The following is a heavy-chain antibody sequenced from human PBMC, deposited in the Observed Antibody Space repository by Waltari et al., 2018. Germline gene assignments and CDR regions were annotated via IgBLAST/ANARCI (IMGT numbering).Heavy chain of an antibody. V-gene: IGHV3-53*01. CDR3: ASGTATVSFEF. CDR1: GLVVSSSF. Sequence: EVQLVESGGDLIQPGGSLRLSCAASGLVVSSSFVAWVRQGPGKGLGWVSILYRGGDTHFADYVKGRFTISRDDSTNTVYLQMNSLRAEDAALYYCASGTATVSFEFWGQGTQVTVSS. J-gene: IGHJ4*02. CDR2: LYRGGDT. D-gene: IGHD1-1*01.